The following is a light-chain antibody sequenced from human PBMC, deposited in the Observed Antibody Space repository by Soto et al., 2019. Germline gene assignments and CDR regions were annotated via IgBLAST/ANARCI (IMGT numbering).Light chain of an antibody. CDR2: AAS. Sequence: DIQLSQSPSTLSSSVGDTVTITCRASQRIGNYLNWYQQKPGKAPKLLIYAASSLQPGAPTSFSGRGSGTDFTPTISSLHVEDVATYYRQQSYTAPFTFGPGTKV. CDR1: QRIGNY. V-gene: IGKV1-39*01. J-gene: IGKJ3*01. CDR3: QQSYTAPFT.